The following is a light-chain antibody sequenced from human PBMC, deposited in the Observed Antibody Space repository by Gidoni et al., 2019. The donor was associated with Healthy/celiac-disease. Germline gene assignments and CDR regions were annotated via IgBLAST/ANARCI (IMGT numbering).Light chain of an antibody. J-gene: IGLJ1*01. CDR1: SLRSYY. Sequence: SSELTQDPAVSVALGQTVRIPCQGYSLRSYYASWYQQKPGQAPVLVIYGKNNRPSGIPDRFSGSSSGNTASLTITGAQAEDEADYYCNSRDSSGNHHYVFGTGTKVTVL. CDR3: NSRDSSGNHHYV. CDR2: GKN. V-gene: IGLV3-19*01.